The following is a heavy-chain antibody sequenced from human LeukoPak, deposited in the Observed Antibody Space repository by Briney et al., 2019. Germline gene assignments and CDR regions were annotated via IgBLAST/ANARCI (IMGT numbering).Heavy chain of an antibody. D-gene: IGHD6-13*01. J-gene: IGHJ4*02. CDR2: ISWNSGSI. Sequence: GRSLRLSCAASGFTFDDYAMHWVRQAPGKDLEWVSGISWNSGSIGYADSVKGRFTISRDNAKNSLYLQMNSLRAEDTALYYCAKDRSSSWYGDYFDYWGQGTLVTVSS. CDR1: GFTFDDYA. V-gene: IGHV3-9*01. CDR3: AKDRSSSWYGDYFDY.